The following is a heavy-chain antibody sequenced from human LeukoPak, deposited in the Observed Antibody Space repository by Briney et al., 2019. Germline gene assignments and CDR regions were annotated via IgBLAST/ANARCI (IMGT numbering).Heavy chain of an antibody. Sequence: GSLRLSCAASGFTFSDYYMSWIRQAPGKGLEWVSYISSSGSTIYYADSVKGRFTISRDNSKNTLYLQMNSLRAEDTAVYYCAKEGSSSWYWFDPWGQGTLVTVSS. CDR1: GFTFSDYY. V-gene: IGHV3-11*04. CDR3: AKEGSSSWYWFDP. CDR2: ISSSGSTI. J-gene: IGHJ5*02. D-gene: IGHD6-13*01.